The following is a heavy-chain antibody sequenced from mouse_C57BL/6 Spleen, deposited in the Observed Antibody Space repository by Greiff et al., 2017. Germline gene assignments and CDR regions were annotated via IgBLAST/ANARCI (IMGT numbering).Heavy chain of an antibody. CDR1: GFTFSSYA. CDR3: ARRLRVFAY. J-gene: IGHJ3*01. CDR2: ISDGGSYT. D-gene: IGHD1-1*01. V-gene: IGHV5-4*03. Sequence: EVKLVESGGGLVKPGGSLKLSCAASGFTFSSYAMSWVRQTPEKRLEWVATISDGGSYTYYPDNVKGRFTIARDNAKNNLYLQMSHLKSEDTAMYYCARRLRVFAYWGKGTLVTVSA.